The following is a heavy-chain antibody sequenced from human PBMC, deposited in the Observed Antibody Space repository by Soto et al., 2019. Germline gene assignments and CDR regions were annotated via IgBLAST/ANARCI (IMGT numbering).Heavy chain of an antibody. D-gene: IGHD3-9*01. Sequence: GGSLRLSCAASGFTFSSYWMSWVRQAPGKGLEWVANIKQDGSEKYYVDSVKGRFTISRDNAKNSLYLQMNSLRAEDTAVYYYARVAYDILTGYSLYYFDYWGQGTLVTVSS. J-gene: IGHJ4*02. CDR2: IKQDGSEK. CDR1: GFTFSSYW. V-gene: IGHV3-7*05. CDR3: ARVAYDILTGYSLYYFDY.